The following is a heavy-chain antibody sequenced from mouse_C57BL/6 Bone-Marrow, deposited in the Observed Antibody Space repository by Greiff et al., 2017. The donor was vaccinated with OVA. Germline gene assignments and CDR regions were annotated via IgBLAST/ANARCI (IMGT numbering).Heavy chain of an antibody. CDR2: IYPRSGNT. CDR3: ARRIYYGNYVFAY. CDR1: GYTFTSYG. D-gene: IGHD2-1*01. J-gene: IGHJ3*01. V-gene: IGHV1-81*01. Sequence: VHLVESGAELARPGASVKLSCKASGYTFTSYGISWVKQRTGQGLEWIGEIYPRSGNTYYNEKFKGKATLTADKSSSTAYMELRSLTSEDSAVYFCARRIYYGNYVFAYWGQGTLVTVSA.